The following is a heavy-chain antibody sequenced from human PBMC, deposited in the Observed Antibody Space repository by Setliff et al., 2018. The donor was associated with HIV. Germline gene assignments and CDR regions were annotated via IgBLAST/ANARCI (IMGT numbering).Heavy chain of an antibody. CDR2: ISAYNGNT. CDR3: ASDSPLIVGAARVYFDY. J-gene: IGHJ4*02. D-gene: IGHD1-26*01. Sequence: ASVKVSCKASGYTFTNYGFSWVRQAPGQGLEWMGWISAYNGNTNYAQKLQGRVTMTTDPSTSTAYMELRSLRSDDTAVYCCASDSPLIVGAARVYFDYWGQGTLVTVS. CDR1: GYTFTNYG. V-gene: IGHV1-18*01.